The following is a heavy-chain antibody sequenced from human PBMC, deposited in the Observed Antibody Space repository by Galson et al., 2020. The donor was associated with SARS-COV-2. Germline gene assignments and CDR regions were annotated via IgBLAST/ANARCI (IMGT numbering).Heavy chain of an antibody. V-gene: IGHV3-7*01. Sequence: GGPLRLPCAASGSTFTSNWMSWVRQAPGKGLAWVANIKQDGREKYYVDSVKGLFTISRDNAKNSLYLQMNSLRAEDTAVYYCARDGWVRVLMFWERSGMDVWGQGTTVTVSS. J-gene: IGHJ6*02. CDR2: IKQDGREK. CDR3: ARDGWVRVLMFWERSGMDV. CDR1: GSTFTSNW. D-gene: IGHD2-8*01.